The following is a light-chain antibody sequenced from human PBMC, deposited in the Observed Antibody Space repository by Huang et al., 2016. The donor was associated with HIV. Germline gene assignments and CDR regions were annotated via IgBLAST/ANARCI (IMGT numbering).Light chain of an antibody. Sequence: DIQMTQSPSSLSASVGDSVSITCQASQDITNYMNWYQQKQGKAPKLLIYDASNLETGVPSRFSGSGFGTDFTLTISSLQPEDIATYYCHQYDSFPRTFGQGTKVEIK. CDR3: HQYDSFPRT. CDR2: DAS. CDR1: QDITNY. J-gene: IGKJ1*01. V-gene: IGKV1-33*01.